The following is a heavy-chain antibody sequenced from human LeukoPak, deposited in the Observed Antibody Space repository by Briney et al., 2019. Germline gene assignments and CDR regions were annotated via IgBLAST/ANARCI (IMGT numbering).Heavy chain of an antibody. CDR3: ARSSQLGPVQGGGEDY. CDR1: GYTFTGYY. V-gene: IGHV1-2*02. J-gene: IGHJ4*02. CDR2: INPNSGGT. D-gene: IGHD6-13*01. Sequence: GASVKVSCKASGYTFTGYYMHWVRQAPGQGLEWMGWINPNSGGTNYAQKFQGRVTMTRDTSISTAYMELRSLRSDDTAVYYCARSSQLGPVQGGGEDYWGQGTLVTVSS.